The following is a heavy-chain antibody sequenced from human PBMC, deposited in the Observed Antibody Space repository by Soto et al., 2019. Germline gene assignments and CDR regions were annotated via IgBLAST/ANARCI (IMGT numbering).Heavy chain of an antibody. J-gene: IGHJ6*02. CDR1: GYTFTSYD. CDR2: MNPNSGNT. Sequence: QVQLVQSGAEVKKPGASVKVSCKASGYTFTSYDINWVRQATGQGLEWMGWMNPNSGNTGYAQKFQGRVTMTRNTSISTAYMELSSLRSEDTAVYYCARGGYCSGGSCDGIYYYGMDVWGQGTTVTVSS. CDR3: ARGGYCSGGSCDGIYYYGMDV. D-gene: IGHD2-15*01. V-gene: IGHV1-8*01.